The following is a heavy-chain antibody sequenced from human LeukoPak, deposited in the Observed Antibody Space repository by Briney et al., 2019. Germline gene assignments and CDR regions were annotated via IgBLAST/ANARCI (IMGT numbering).Heavy chain of an antibody. D-gene: IGHD2-21*01. CDR1: GGSITSDNYY. CDR3: ARSQLFAMSPGYYYYYMDV. Sequence: SETLSLTCTVSGGSITSDNYYWSWIRQPAGKGLEWIGRIYTRGSTNYNPSLKSRVTISADTSKNQFSLKLSSVTAADTAVYYCARSQLFAMSPGYYYYYMDVWGKGTTVTISS. CDR2: IYTRGST. J-gene: IGHJ6*03. V-gene: IGHV4-61*02.